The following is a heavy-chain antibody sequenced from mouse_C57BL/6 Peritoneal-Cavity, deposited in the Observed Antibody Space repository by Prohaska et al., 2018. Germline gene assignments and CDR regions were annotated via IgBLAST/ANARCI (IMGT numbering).Heavy chain of an antibody. CDR1: GFTFSGFW. D-gene: IGHD2-1*01. V-gene: IGHV11-2*01. J-gene: IGHJ1*03. Sequence: EVQLLETGGGLVQPGGSRGLSCEGSGFTFSGFWMSWVRQTPGKTLEWIADINSDGSAINYAPSIKDRFTIVRDNDKSTLYLQMSNVRSEDTATYFCMRYGNYWYFDVWGTGTTVTVSS. CDR3: MRYGNYWYFDV. CDR2: INSDGSAI.